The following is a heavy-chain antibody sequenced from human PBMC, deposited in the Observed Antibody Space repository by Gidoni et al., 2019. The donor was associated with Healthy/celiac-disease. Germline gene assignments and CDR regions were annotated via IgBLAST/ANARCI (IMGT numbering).Heavy chain of an antibody. V-gene: IGHV4-59*01. CDR1: GGSISSYY. D-gene: IGHD6-19*01. Sequence: QVQLQESGPGLVKPSETLSLTCTVSGGSISSYYWSWIRQPPGKGLEWIGYIYYSGSTNYNPSLKSRVTISVDTSKNQFSLKLSSVTAADTAVYYCARVGSSGRRIYYMDVWGKGTTVTVSS. CDR3: ARVGSSGRRIYYMDV. CDR2: IYYSGST. J-gene: IGHJ6*03.